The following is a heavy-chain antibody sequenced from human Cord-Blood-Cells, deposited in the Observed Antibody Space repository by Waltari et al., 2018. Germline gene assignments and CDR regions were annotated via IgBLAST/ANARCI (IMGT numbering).Heavy chain of an antibody. CDR1: GGSISSYY. CDR2: IYYSGSN. Sequence: QVQLQESGPGLVKPSETLSLTCTVSGGSISSYYWSWIRQHPGKGLEWIGYIYYSGSNNYTPSLKSRVTISVDTSKNQFSLKLGAVTAADTAVYYCARGGTAMVIDYWGQGTLVTVSS. D-gene: IGHD5-18*01. J-gene: IGHJ4*02. V-gene: IGHV4-59*01. CDR3: ARGGTAMVIDY.